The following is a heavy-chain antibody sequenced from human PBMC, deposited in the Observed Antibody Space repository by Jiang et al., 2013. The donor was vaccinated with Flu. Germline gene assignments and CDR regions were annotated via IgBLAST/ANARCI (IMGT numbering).Heavy chain of an antibody. Sequence: SQTLSLTCAISGDNVSSNSAAWNWIRQSPSRGLEWLGGTYYRSKWYSNYAVSVKSRITINPDTSKNQFSLQLNSVTPEDTAVYYCARDKAMAGGTLHPYDYWGQGTLVTVSS. V-gene: IGHV6-1*01. CDR3: ARDKAMAGGTLHPYDY. D-gene: IGHD3-16*01. CDR1: GDNVSSNSAA. J-gene: IGHJ4*02. CDR2: TYYRSKWYS.